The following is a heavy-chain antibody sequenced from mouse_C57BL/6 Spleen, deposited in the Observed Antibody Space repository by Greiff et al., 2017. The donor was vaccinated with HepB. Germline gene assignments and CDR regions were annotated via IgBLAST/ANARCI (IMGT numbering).Heavy chain of an antibody. J-gene: IGHJ1*03. V-gene: IGHV5-16*01. D-gene: IGHD2-3*01. CDR2: INYDGSST. CDR3: ARVDGFSFDV. CDR1: GFTFSDYY. Sequence: EVKLVESEGGLVQPGSSMKLSCTASGFTFSDYYMAWVRQVPEKGLEWVANINYDGSSTYYLDSLKSRFIISRDNAKNILYLQMSSLKSEDTATYYCARVDGFSFDVWGTGTTVTVSS.